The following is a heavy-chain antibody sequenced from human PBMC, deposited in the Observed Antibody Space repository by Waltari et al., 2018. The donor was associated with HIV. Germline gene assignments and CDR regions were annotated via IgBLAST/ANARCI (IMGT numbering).Heavy chain of an antibody. CDR3: TTGIGYSDYLAVGAFDI. CDR2: IKSKTDGGTT. CDR1: GFTFSNAW. V-gene: IGHV3-15*01. Sequence: EVQLVESGGGLVKPGGSLRLSCAASGFTFSNAWMSWVRQAPGKGPEWVGRIKSKTDGGTTDYAAPVKGRFTISRDDSKNTLYLQMNSLKTEDTAVYYCTTGIGYSDYLAVGAFDIWGQGTMVTVSS. J-gene: IGHJ3*02. D-gene: IGHD5-12*01.